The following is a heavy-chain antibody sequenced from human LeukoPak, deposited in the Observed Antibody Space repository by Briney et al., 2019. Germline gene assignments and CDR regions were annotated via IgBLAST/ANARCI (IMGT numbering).Heavy chain of an antibody. J-gene: IGHJ4*02. V-gene: IGHV3-74*03. CDR1: GFTFSSYW. Sequence: PGGSLRLSCAASGFTFSSYWMHWVRQAPGKGLLWVSRIDNAGSITTYADSVKGRFTISRDNAENTLYLQMNSLRVEDTAVYYCVRSAFHAGSGNYYDYWGQGTLVTASS. CDR2: IDNAGSIT. CDR3: VRSAFHAGSGNYYDY. D-gene: IGHD3-22*01.